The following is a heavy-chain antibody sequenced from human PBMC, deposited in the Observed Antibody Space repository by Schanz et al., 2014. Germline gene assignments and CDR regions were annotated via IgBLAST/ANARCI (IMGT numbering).Heavy chain of an antibody. CDR2: ITYDGGNK. D-gene: IGHD2-21*01. CDR1: GFIFSGYA. CDR3: AKDVLIGSNENKMYRPDY. V-gene: IGHV3-30*04. Sequence: QVQLVESGGGVVQPGNSLRLSCAASGFIFSGYAMIWVRQAPGKGLEWVAVITYDGGNKYYADSVKGRFTISRDNSRHTLYLQMNRLIPEDTAMYFGAKDVLIGSNENKMYRPDYWGQGTLVIVSS. J-gene: IGHJ4*02.